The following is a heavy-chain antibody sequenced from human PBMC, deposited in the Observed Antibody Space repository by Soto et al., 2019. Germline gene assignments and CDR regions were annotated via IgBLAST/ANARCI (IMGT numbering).Heavy chain of an antibody. CDR3: VSDQQWLLPVPLNFDY. Sequence: QIQLVQSGAEVKKPGASVKVSCKASGFTFSDYGFSWVRQAPGRGLEWMGWISAFNGETNYTQKYEGRVAMTTDAATTTAYMELRSLTVDDTAVYYCVSDQQWLLPVPLNFDYWGQGTVVTVSS. J-gene: IGHJ4*02. CDR2: ISAFNGET. V-gene: IGHV1-18*01. D-gene: IGHD6-19*01. CDR1: GFTFSDYG.